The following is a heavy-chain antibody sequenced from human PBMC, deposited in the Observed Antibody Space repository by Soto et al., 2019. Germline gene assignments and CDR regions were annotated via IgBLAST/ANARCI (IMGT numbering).Heavy chain of an antibody. J-gene: IGHJ5*01. CDR1: GFTFSSSG. CDR3: ANAIFGDRAEFDF. CDR2: ISNDGSGQ. Sequence: GGSLRLSCTASGFTFSSSGMHWVRQAPGKGLEWVAVISNDGSGQFSAESVKGRFTISRDNSKNTLYLQMDSLRAEDTAVYFCANAIFGDRAEFDFRGQGTLVTVSS. D-gene: IGHD3-9*01. V-gene: IGHV3-30*18.